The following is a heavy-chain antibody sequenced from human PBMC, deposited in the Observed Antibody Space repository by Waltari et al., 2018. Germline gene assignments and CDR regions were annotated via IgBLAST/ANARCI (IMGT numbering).Heavy chain of an antibody. CDR2: IYYSGIT. D-gene: IGHD2-15*01. J-gene: IGHJ5*02. V-gene: IGHV4-39*07. Sequence: QLQLQEAGPGLVKPSETLSLTCTVSGGSISSSSYYWGWIRQHPGKGLEWIGSIYYSGITYYTPSLKSRVTISVDTSKNQFSLKLSSVTAADTAVYYCARGGYCSGGSCYLLFDPWGQGTLVTVSS. CDR1: GGSISSSSYY. CDR3: ARGGYCSGGSCYLLFDP.